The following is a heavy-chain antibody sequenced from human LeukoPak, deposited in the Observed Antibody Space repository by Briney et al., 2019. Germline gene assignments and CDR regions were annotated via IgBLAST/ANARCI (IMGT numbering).Heavy chain of an antibody. D-gene: IGHD3-22*01. CDR2: IYYSGST. CDR3: ARKGGYYYDSSGYTHEYYFDY. Sequence: SETLSLTCTVSGGSLSSYYWSWIRQPPGKGLEWIGYIYYSGSTNYNPSLKSRVTISVDTSKNQFSLKLSSVTAADTAVYYCARKGGYYYDSSGYTHEYYFDYWGQGTLVTVSS. V-gene: IGHV4-59*01. CDR1: GGSLSSYY. J-gene: IGHJ4*02.